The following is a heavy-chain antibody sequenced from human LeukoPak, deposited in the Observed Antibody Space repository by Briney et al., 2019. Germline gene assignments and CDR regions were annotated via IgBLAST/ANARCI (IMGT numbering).Heavy chain of an antibody. D-gene: IGHD5-18*01. CDR1: GGSFSSSNYF. CDR2: MYNGGST. CDR3: ARHGNTPM. J-gene: IGHJ4*02. V-gene: IGHV4-39*01. Sequence: KPSETLSLTCTVSGGSFSSSNYFWGWIRQPPGKGLEWIASMYNGGSTHYNPSLKSRVTISIDTSKNQFSLKLISVTAADTAVYYCARHGNTPMWGQGTLVTVSS.